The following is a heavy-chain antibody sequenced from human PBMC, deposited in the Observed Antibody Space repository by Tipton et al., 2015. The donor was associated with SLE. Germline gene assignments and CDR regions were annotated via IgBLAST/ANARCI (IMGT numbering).Heavy chain of an antibody. J-gene: IGHJ4*02. D-gene: IGHD1-1*01. V-gene: IGHV4-59*02. CDR2: IFYSGST. CDR1: GDSVSGQS. Sequence: TLSLTCTVSGDSVSGQSWSWIRQPPGKGLGWIGYIFYSGSTNYSPSLKSRVTISLDTFQNHFSLKLSSVTAADTAVYYCARATNWNSAAYYFDLWGQGTLVSVSS. CDR3: ARATNWNSAAYYFDL.